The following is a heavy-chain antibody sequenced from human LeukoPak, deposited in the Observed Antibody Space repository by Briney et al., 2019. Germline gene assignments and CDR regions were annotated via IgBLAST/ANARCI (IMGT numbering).Heavy chain of an antibody. D-gene: IGHD1-26*01. CDR1: GDTFTGYY. J-gene: IGHJ5*02. CDR2: INPSSGRT. Sequence: ASVKVSCKASGDTFTGYYMHWVRQAPGQGLEWMGWINPSSGRTNYAQKFQGRVTMTRDTSISTASMELSRLRSDDTAVYYCARALGELLKSGEDNWFDPWGQGTLVTVSS. CDR3: ARALGELLKSGEDNWFDP. V-gene: IGHV1-2*02.